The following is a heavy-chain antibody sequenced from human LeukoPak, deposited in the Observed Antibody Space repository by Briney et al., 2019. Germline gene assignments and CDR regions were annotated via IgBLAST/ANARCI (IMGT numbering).Heavy chain of an antibody. D-gene: IGHD5-24*01. CDR1: GDSVSTNSVA. CDR2: TSYRSKWYN. CDR3: AREAEITRFDY. J-gene: IGHJ4*02. Sequence: SQTLSLTCAISGDSVSTNSVAWNWIRQSPSRGLEWLGRTSYRSKWYNDYAVSVKSRITITPDTSKDQFSLQLNSVTPEDTAVYYCAREAEITRFDYWGQGTLVTVSS. V-gene: IGHV6-1*01.